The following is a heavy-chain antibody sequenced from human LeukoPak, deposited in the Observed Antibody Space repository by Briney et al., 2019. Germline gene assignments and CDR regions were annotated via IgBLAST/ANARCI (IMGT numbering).Heavy chain of an antibody. D-gene: IGHD5-24*01. CDR1: GGSISSGSYY. CDR2: IYYSGST. V-gene: IGHV4-61*09. J-gene: IGHJ4*02. CDR3: ARLYREMATIPTSYFDY. Sequence: PSQTLSLTCTVSGGSISSGSYYWSWIRQPAGKGLEWIGYIYYSGSTNYNPSLKSRVTISVDTSKNQFSLKLSSVTAADTAVYYCARLYREMATIPTSYFDYWGQGTLVTVSS.